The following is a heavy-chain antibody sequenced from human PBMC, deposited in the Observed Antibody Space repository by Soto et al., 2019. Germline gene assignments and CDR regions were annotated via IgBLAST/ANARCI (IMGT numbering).Heavy chain of an antibody. D-gene: IGHD3-3*01. J-gene: IGHJ4*02. CDR1: GGSVSGGSYY. V-gene: IGHV4-61*01. Sequence: SETLSLTCTVSGGSVSGGSYYWTWIRQPPGKGLEWIGYIFYTGSTNYKPSLKSRVSMSVDTSRNQISLKLRSVTAADTAVYYCARLTFYDFWRVDSLRDYWGQGTLVTAPQ. CDR3: ARLTFYDFWRVDSLRDY. CDR2: IFYTGST.